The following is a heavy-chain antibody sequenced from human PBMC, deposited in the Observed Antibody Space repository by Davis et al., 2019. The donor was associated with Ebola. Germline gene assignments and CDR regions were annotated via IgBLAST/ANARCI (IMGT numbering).Heavy chain of an antibody. D-gene: IGHD2-15*01. V-gene: IGHV3-15*01. CDR2: IKSKTDGGTT. CDR1: GVMFSRYW. Sequence: PGGSLRLSCAASGVMFSRYWMSWVRQAPGKGLEWVGRIKSKTDGGTTDYVAPVKGRFSISRDDSKNTLYLQMNSLKTEDTAVYYCTTRIYYYGMDVWGQGTTVTVSS. CDR3: TTRIYYYGMDV. J-gene: IGHJ6*02.